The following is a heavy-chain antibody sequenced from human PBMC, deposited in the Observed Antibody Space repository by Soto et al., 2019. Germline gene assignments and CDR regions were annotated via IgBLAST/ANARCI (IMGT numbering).Heavy chain of an antibody. Sequence: ASVQVSCKASAYTFTGHYMKWVRQAPGQGLERMGWIIPNSGGTNYEEKFQGWVTMTRDTSISTAYMDLNSLRAEDTAVYYCAKDSGGLYSGYDFDLHFPTFDYWGQGTLVTVSS. CDR1: AYTFTGHY. J-gene: IGHJ4*02. V-gene: IGHV1-2*04. CDR3: AKDSGGLYSGYDFDLHFPTFDY. D-gene: IGHD5-12*01. CDR2: IIPNSGGT.